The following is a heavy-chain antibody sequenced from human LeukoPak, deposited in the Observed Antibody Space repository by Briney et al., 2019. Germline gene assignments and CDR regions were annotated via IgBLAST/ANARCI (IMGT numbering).Heavy chain of an antibody. V-gene: IGHV1-2*02. CDR2: INPNSGGT. D-gene: IGHD3-22*01. CDR3: ARDYDSSGYHDY. Sequence: GASVKVSCKASGYSFTTYYMHWVRQAPGQGLEWMGWINPNSGGTNYAQKFQGRVTMTRDTSISTAYMELSRLRSDDTAVYYCARDYDSSGYHDYWGQGTLVTVSS. CDR1: GYSFTTYY. J-gene: IGHJ4*02.